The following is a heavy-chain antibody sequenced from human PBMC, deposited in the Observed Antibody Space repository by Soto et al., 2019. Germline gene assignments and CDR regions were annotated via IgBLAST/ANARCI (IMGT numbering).Heavy chain of an antibody. D-gene: IGHD2-2*01. J-gene: IGHJ2*01. CDR1: GGTFSSYT. Sequence: SVKVSCKASGGTFSSYTISWVRQAPGQGLEWMGRIIPILGIANYAQKFQGRVTITADKSTSTAYMELSSLRSEDTAVYYCARDGGGVVVPAADWYFDLWGRGTLVTVSS. CDR3: ARDGGGVVVPAADWYFDL. V-gene: IGHV1-69*04. CDR2: IIPILGIA.